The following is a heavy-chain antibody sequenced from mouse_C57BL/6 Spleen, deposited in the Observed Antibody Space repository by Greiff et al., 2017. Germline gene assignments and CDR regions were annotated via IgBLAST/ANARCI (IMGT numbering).Heavy chain of an antibody. CDR3: TTFYDDDDD. V-gene: IGHV14-4*01. J-gene: IGHJ2*01. Sequence: VQLQQSGAELVRPGASVKLSCTASGFNIKDDYMHWVKQRPEPGLEWIGWIDPENGDTEYASKFQGKTTITADTSSNTAYLQLSSLTSEDAAVYYCTTFYDDDDDWGQGTTLTVSS. CDR1: GFNIKDDY. CDR2: IDPENGDT. D-gene: IGHD2-4*01.